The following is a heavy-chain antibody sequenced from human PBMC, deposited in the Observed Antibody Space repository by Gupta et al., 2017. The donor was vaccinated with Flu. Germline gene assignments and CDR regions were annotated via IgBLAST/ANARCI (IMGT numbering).Heavy chain of an antibody. Sequence: EVQLVESGGGLVKPGGSLRLSCAASGFTFSSYSMNWVRQAPGKGLEWVSSISSSSSYIYYADSVKGRFTISRDNAKNSLYLQMNSLRAEDTAVYYCARDGFGSSWTIDYWGQGTLVTVSS. CDR1: GFTFSSYS. V-gene: IGHV3-21*01. J-gene: IGHJ4*02. D-gene: IGHD6-13*01. CDR2: ISSSSSYI. CDR3: ARDGFGSSWTIDY.